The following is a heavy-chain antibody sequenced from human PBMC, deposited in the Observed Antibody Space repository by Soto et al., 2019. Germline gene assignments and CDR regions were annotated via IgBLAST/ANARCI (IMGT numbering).Heavy chain of an antibody. V-gene: IGHV4-4*07. CDR3: LRDCSGGGCYSDYGMDV. D-gene: IGHD2-15*01. J-gene: IGHJ6*02. CDR1: GEFISPYC. CDR2: IYISGST. Sequence: EKWSLSCTVSGEFISPYCKRWFRLPPGKALDRIGRIYISGSTDYNPPLKSRVSMSVDRSKNQFSLKLTSVTAADTAVYYCLRDCSGGGCYSDYGMDVCGQGTTIT.